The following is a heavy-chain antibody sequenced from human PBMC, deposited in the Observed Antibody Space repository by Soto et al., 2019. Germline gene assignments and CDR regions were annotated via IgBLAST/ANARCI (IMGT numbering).Heavy chain of an antibody. CDR1: GFAFTNCA. J-gene: IGHJ4*02. CDR3: TARPGQQLGHADY. Sequence: EVQLLESGGGLVQPGGSLRLSCAASGFAFTNCAVSWVRQAPGKGLEWVSAISGRGDTTYYADSVKGRFTISRDDSKNSFHLQMNSLRAEDTAVYYCTARPGQQLGHADYWGQGALVTVSS. V-gene: IGHV3-23*01. D-gene: IGHD6-13*01. CDR2: ISGRGDTT.